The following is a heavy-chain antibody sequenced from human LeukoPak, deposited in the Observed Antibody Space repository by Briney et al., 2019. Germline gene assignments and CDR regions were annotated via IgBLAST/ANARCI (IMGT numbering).Heavy chain of an antibody. J-gene: IGHJ6*02. V-gene: IGHV3-49*03. CDR2: IRSKAYGGTT. Sequence: GGSLRLSCTASGFTFGDYAMSWFRQAPGKGLEWVGFIRSKAYGGTTEYAASVKGRFTISRDDSKSIAYLQMNSLKTEDTAVYYCTGFSSTGPDYYYYYYGMDVWGQGTTVTVSS. CDR1: GFTFGDYA. CDR3: TGFSSTGPDYYYYYYGMDV. D-gene: IGHD2-2*01.